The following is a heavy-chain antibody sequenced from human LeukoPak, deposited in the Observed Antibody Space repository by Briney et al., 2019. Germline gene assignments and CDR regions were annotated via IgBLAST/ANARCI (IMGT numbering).Heavy chain of an antibody. CDR3: AKDRLPRWPDAFDI. CDR1: GFNFSDFG. D-gene: IGHD4-23*01. CDR2: IRYDRSNQ. V-gene: IGHV3-30*02. Sequence: GGSLRLSCAASGFNFSDFGMHWVRQAPGKGLEWLSFIRYDRSNQFYADSVKGRFTISRDYSKNTVYLQMNSLRPEDTAVYYCAKDRLPRWPDAFDIWGQGTMVTVSS. J-gene: IGHJ3*02.